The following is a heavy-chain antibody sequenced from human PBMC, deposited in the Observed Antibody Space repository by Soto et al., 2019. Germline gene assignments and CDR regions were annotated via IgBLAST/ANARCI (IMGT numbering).Heavy chain of an antibody. CDR1: GGPISSGDYY. Sequence: PSETLSLTCTVSGGPISSGDYYWSWIRQPPGKGLEWIGYIYYSGSTYYNPSLKSRVTISVDTSKNQFSLRLSSVTAADTAVYYCARGVTATPAVWGQGTTVTVSS. CDR3: ARGVTATPAV. V-gene: IGHV4-30-4*01. J-gene: IGHJ6*02. CDR2: IYYSGST. D-gene: IGHD2-21*02.